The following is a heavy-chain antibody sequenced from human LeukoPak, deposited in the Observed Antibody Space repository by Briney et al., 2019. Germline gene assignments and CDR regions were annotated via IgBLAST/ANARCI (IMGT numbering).Heavy chain of an antibody. Sequence: ASMKVSCKTSGYTFTGYYIHWVRQAPGQGLEWMGRINPNSGGTNYAQKFQDRVTMTRDTSISTAYMELSRLRSDDTAVYYCARESPEDAFDIWGQGTMVTVSS. V-gene: IGHV1-2*06. CDR2: INPNSGGT. CDR1: GYTFTGYY. CDR3: ARESPEDAFDI. J-gene: IGHJ3*02.